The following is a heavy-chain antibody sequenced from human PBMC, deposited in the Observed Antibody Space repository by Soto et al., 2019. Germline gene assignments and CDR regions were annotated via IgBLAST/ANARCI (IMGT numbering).Heavy chain of an antibody. V-gene: IGHV1-69*05. CDR2: IIPIFGTA. CDR3: ARVLYYDYVWGSYRYHYFDY. CDR1: GGTFSSYA. Sequence: SVKVSCKASGGTFSSYAISWVRQAPGQGLEWMGGIIPIFGTANYAQKFQGRVTITTDESTSTAYMELSSLRSEDTAVYYCARVLYYDYVWGSYRYHYFDYWGQGTLVTVSS. D-gene: IGHD3-16*02. J-gene: IGHJ4*02.